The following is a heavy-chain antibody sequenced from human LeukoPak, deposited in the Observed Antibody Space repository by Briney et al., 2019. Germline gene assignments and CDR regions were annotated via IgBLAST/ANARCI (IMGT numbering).Heavy chain of an antibody. CDR1: GFTFSSHW. V-gene: IGHV3-7*01. CDR2: IKQDGSEK. CDR3: ARGVVVTAILDY. D-gene: IGHD2-21*02. J-gene: IGHJ4*02. Sequence: PGGSLRLSCAASGFTFSSHWMSWVRQAPGKGLEWVANIKQDGSEKYYVDSVKGRFTISRDNAKNSLYLEMNTLRAEDTAVYYCARGVVVTAILDYWGQGTLVTVSS.